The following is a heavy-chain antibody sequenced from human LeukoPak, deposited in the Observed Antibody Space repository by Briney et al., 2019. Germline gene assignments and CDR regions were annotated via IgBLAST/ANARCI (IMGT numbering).Heavy chain of an antibody. CDR3: ASIVAPYRPFDY. Sequence: GGSLRLSCAASGFTFSSYSMNWVRQAPGKGLEWVSSISSSSSYIYYADSVKGRFTISRDNAKNSLYLQMNSLRAEDTAVYYCASIVAPYRPFDYWGQGTLVTVSS. D-gene: IGHD5-12*01. CDR2: ISSSSSYI. J-gene: IGHJ4*02. V-gene: IGHV3-21*01. CDR1: GFTFSSYS.